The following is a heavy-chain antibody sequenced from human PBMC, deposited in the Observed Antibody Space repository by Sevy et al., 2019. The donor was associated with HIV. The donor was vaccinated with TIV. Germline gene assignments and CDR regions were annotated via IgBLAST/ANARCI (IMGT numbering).Heavy chain of an antibody. Sequence: GGSLRLSCAASGFTFSDYYMSWIRQAPGKGLEWVSYISSSGSTIYYADSVKGRFTISGDNAKNSRYLQMNSLGAEDTAVYYCAREYSSGWYEGGFGYWGQGTLVTVSS. V-gene: IGHV3-11*04. CDR2: ISSSGSTI. CDR3: AREYSSGWYEGGFGY. J-gene: IGHJ4*02. CDR1: GFTFSDYY. D-gene: IGHD6-19*01.